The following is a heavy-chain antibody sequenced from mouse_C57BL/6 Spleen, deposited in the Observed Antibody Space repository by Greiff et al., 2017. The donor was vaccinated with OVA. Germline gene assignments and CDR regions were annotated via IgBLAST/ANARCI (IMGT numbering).Heavy chain of an antibody. CDR3: ARDNWDEYFDV. CDR1: GFTFSDYY. Sequence: EVQVVESEGGLVQPGSSMKLSCTASGFTFSDYYMAWVRQVPEKGLEWVANINYDGSSTYYLDSLKSRFIISRDNAKNILYLQMSSLKSEDTATYYCARDNWDEYFDVWGTGTTVTVSS. CDR2: INYDGSST. J-gene: IGHJ1*03. V-gene: IGHV5-16*01. D-gene: IGHD4-1*01.